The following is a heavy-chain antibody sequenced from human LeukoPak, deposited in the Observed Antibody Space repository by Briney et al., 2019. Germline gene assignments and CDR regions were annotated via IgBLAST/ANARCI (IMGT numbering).Heavy chain of an antibody. D-gene: IGHD2-21*01. V-gene: IGHV3-53*01. CDR2: IHYDGKI. CDR3: ASGDGYLQPY. Sequence: GGSLRLSCAASGFTVSSNSMSWVRQAPGKGLEWVSIIHYDGKIRYAGSVGGRFTIYRDDSENTLFLQMNSLRVDDTAVYFCASGDGYLQPYWGQGTLVTVSS. CDR1: GFTVSSNS. J-gene: IGHJ4*02.